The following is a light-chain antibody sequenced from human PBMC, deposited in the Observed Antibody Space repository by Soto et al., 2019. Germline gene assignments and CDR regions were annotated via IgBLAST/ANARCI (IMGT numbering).Light chain of an antibody. CDR3: QQYYSSLLT. CDR2: GTS. CDR1: QSIANY. J-gene: IGKJ4*02. Sequence: MKQSPASLSSSVGDRDTIPCRASQSIANYLNWYQQKPGQAPRLVIYGTSTLQSGVPARFSGSGSGTDFTLTISRLEPEDFAVYYCQQYYSSLLTFGGGTKVDIK. V-gene: IGKV1-39*01.